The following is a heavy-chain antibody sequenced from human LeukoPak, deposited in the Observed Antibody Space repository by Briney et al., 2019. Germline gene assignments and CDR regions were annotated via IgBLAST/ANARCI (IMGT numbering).Heavy chain of an antibody. Sequence: GGSLSLSCAASGFTFSTYAMHWVRQAPGKGLEWVAVISYDGSNKYYADSVKGRFTISRDNSKNTLYLQMNSLRAEDTAVYYCASSSWYSYYFDYWGQGTLVTVSS. CDR2: ISYDGSNK. V-gene: IGHV3-30*04. CDR1: GFTFSTYA. CDR3: ASSSWYSYYFDY. D-gene: IGHD6-13*01. J-gene: IGHJ4*02.